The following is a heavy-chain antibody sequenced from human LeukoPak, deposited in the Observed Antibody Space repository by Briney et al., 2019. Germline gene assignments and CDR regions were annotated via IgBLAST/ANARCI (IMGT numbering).Heavy chain of an antibody. D-gene: IGHD4-17*01. Sequence: PSETLSLTCTLSGASISSYYWNWIRQPPGKGLEWIGYISSSGSTRYSRSLKSRVTISLDTSKNQFSLRLSSVTAADTAVYYCARTSPLGYGTSSYFDYWGQGTLVTVSS. CDR2: ISSSGST. CDR1: GASISSYY. CDR3: ARTSPLGYGTSSYFDY. J-gene: IGHJ4*02. V-gene: IGHV4-59*01.